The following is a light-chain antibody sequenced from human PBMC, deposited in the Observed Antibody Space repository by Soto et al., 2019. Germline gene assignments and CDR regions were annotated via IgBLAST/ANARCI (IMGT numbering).Light chain of an antibody. J-gene: IGLJ1*01. Sequence: QSALTQPRSVSGSPGQSVTISCTGTSSDVGGYNYVSWYQQHPGKAPKLMIYDVSKRPSGVPDRFSGSKSGNTASLTISGLQAEDEADSYCYSYAGTSYVFGTGTKVTVL. CDR3: YSYAGTSYV. CDR2: DVS. CDR1: SSDVGGYNY. V-gene: IGLV2-11*01.